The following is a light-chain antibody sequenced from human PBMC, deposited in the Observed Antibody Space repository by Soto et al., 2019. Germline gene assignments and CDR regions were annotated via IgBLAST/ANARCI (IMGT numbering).Light chain of an antibody. CDR1: QGINSY. J-gene: IGKJ1*01. V-gene: IGKV1-9*01. CDR3: HQLKSYPWT. Sequence: DIQLTQSPSFLSASVGDRVTITCRASQGINSYLAWFQQKPGKAPKLLIYDASTLQSGVPSRFSGSGFGTEFTLTISSLQPEDFATYYCHQLKSYPWTFGQGTKVDI. CDR2: DAS.